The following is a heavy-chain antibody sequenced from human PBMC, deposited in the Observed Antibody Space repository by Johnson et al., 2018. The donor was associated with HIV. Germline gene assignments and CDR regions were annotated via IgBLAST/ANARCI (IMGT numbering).Heavy chain of an antibody. V-gene: IGHV3-66*01. CDR1: GFTFTNAW. D-gene: IGHD5-18*01. J-gene: IGHJ3*02. CDR3: LFGGYSYGLAFDI. Sequence: VQLVESGGGVVRPGESLRLSCAASGFTFTNAWMNWVRQAPGKGLEWVSVIYSGGSTYYADSVKGRFTISRDNSKNTLYLQMNSLRAEDTAVYYCLFGGYSYGLAFDIWGQGTMVTVSS. CDR2: IYSGGST.